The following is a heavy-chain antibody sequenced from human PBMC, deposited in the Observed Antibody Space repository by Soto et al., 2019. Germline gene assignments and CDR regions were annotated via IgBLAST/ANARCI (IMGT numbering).Heavy chain of an antibody. CDR2: IYWDDDK. CDR3: AHVLVVVANYGRDF. CDR1: GFSLSTSGVG. Sequence: QITLKESGPTLVKPTQTLTLTCTFSGFSLSTSGVGVGWIRQPPGKALEWLALIYWDDDKRYSPSLTSRLTNTKDTSKNHVVLTMTNMDPVDTATYYCAHVLVVVANYGRDFWGQGTTVTVSS. J-gene: IGHJ6*02. D-gene: IGHD2-15*01. V-gene: IGHV2-5*02.